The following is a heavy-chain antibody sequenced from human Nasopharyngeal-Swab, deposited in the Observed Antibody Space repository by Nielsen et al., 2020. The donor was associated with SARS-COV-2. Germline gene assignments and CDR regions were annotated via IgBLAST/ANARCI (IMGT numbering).Heavy chain of an antibody. CDR2: ISGSGASS. CDR1: ELTFSSYA. D-gene: IGHD4-11*01. V-gene: IGHV3-23*01. CDR3: VRHGHYTFDS. Sequence: LKISCAASELTFSSYAMSWVRQAPGKGLEWVSAISGSGASSYYADSVKGRFTISRDYSKNSLYLQMHSLRAEDTAVYYCVRHGHYTFDSWGQGSLVTVSS. J-gene: IGHJ4*02.